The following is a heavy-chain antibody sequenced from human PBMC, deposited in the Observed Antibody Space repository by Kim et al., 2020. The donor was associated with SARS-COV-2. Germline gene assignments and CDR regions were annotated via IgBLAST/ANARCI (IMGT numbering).Heavy chain of an antibody. D-gene: IGHD3-9*01. CDR1: GFTFSSYG. J-gene: IGHJ5*02. CDR3: AKDHRGDILTGYIDH. V-gene: IGHV3-30*18. CDR2: ISDDGSNK. Sequence: GGSLRLSCAASGFTFSSYGMHWVRQAPGKGLEWVAFISDDGSNKHYADSVKGRFTITRDNSKKTLYLQMNSLRAEDTAAYYCAKDHRGDILTGYIDHWGQGSLVTVSS.